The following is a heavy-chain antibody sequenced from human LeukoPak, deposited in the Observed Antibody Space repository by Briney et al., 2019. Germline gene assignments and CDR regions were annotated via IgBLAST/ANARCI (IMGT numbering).Heavy chain of an antibody. D-gene: IGHD5-24*01. CDR2: IIPILGIG. CDR3: ARGMATIKSHFDP. CDR1: GGTFSSYA. Sequence: AASVKVSCKASGGTFSSYAISWVRQAPGQGLEWMGRIIPILGIGNYAQKFQGRVTMTRDTSTSTVYMELSSLRSEDTAVYYCARGMATIKSHFDPWGQGTLVTVSS. J-gene: IGHJ5*02. V-gene: IGHV1-69*04.